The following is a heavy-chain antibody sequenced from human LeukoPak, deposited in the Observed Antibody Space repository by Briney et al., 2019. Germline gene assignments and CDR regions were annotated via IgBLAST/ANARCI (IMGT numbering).Heavy chain of an antibody. Sequence: ASVKVSCKASGYTFTNYGISWVRQAPGQGLEWMGWISPYNDYTNYAQKLQGRVTMTTDTSTSTAYMELRSLRSDDTAVYYCARDWYGDGGYVFAYWGQGTLVTVSS. CDR1: GYTFTNYG. D-gene: IGHD5-12*01. J-gene: IGHJ4*02. CDR2: ISPYNDYT. V-gene: IGHV1-18*04. CDR3: ARDWYGDGGYVFAY.